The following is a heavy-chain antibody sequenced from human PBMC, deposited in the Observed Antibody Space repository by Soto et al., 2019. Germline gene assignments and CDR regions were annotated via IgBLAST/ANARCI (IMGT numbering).Heavy chain of an antibody. CDR3: ARPHRDGYNSIALYFDY. V-gene: IGHV5-51*01. D-gene: IGHD5-12*01. CDR1: GYSFTSYW. J-gene: IGHJ4*02. CDR2: IYPGDSDT. Sequence: GESLKISCKGSGYSFTSYWIGWVRQMPGKGLEWMGIIYPGDSDTRYSPSFQGQVTISADKSISTAYLQWSSLKASDTAMYYCARPHRDGYNSIALYFDYWGQGTLVTVSS.